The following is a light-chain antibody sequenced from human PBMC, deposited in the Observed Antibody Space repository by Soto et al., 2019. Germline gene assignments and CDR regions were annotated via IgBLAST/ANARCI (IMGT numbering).Light chain of an antibody. CDR1: NSNLGAGYD. Sequence: QAVVTQPPSVSGAPGQRVTISCTGNNSNLGAGYDVHWYQQLPGAAPKLVVFGNRNRPSGVPERFSGSKSGTSASLAITGLQAEDEADYYCQAYDYSLTAFVFGGGTRLTVL. CDR2: GNR. J-gene: IGLJ3*02. V-gene: IGLV1-40*01. CDR3: QAYDYSLTAFV.